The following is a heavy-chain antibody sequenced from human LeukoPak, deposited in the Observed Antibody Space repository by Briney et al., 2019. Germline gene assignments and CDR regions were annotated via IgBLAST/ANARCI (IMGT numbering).Heavy chain of an antibody. V-gene: IGHV1-2*06. J-gene: IGHJ6*03. CDR1: GYTFTGYY. Sequence: GASVKVSCKASGYTFTGYYLHWVRQAPGQGLEWMGRINPNSGGTNYAQKFQGRVTMTRDTSISTAYMELTRLRSDDTAVYYCARLAAPYYFYYYMDVWGKGTTVTVSS. CDR2: INPNSGGT. CDR3: ARLAAPYYFYYYMDV. D-gene: IGHD6-6*01.